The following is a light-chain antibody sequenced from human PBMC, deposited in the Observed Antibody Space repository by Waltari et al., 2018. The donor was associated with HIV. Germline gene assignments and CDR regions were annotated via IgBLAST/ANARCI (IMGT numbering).Light chain of an antibody. V-gene: IGKV4-1*01. CDR3: QQYYNVPTT. CDR1: QTISYSSKNNHF. J-gene: IGKJ1*01. Sequence: DIVMTQSPDSLALSLGERATVSCMSSQTISYSSKNNHFLAWYQQRPGQTPRLLIYGASNRASGVPDRFSGSGSGTHFTLIINSLQSEDVATYFCQQYYNVPTTFGPGTKVEI. CDR2: GAS.